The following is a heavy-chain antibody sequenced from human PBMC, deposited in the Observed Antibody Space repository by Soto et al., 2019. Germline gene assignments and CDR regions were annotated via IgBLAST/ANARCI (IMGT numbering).Heavy chain of an antibody. CDR1: GESINNGAYY. D-gene: IGHD1-20*01. J-gene: IGHJ4*02. CDR2: IYFSGST. CDR3: ASDTEPSMTGN. Sequence: SSETLSLTCSVSGESINNGAYYWNWIRQYPDKGLEWIGYIYFSGSTFYAPSLRGRVTISVDTSKNQFSLKLSSVTVADTAVYYCASDTEPSMTGNWGQGTLVTVSS. V-gene: IGHV4-31*03.